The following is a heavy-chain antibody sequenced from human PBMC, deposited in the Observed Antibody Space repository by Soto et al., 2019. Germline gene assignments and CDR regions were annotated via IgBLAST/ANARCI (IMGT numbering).Heavy chain of an antibody. V-gene: IGHV1-69*13. CDR1: GGTFSSYA. CDR3: ARGANYYDSSGYWRKAFDI. Sequence: ASVKVSCKASGGTFSSYAISWVLQAPGQGLEWMGGIIPIFGTANYAQKFQGRVTITADESTSTADMELSSLRSEDTAVYYCARGANYYDSSGYWRKAFDIWGQGTMVTVSS. CDR2: IIPIFGTA. J-gene: IGHJ3*02. D-gene: IGHD3-22*01.